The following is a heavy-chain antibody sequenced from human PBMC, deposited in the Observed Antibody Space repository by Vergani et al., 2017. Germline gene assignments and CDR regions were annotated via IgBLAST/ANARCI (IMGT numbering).Heavy chain of an antibody. J-gene: IGHJ6*02. CDR1: GGTFSSYA. D-gene: IGHD4-17*01. CDR2: IIPIFGTA. CDR3: ARPSWGPTVTTDRAYYYGMDV. Sequence: QVQLVQSGAEVKKPGSSVKVSCKASGGTFSSYAVSWVRQAPGQGLEWMGRIIPIFGTANYAQKFQGRVTITADESTSTAYMELGSLRSEDTAVYYCARPSWGPTVTTDRAYYYGMDVWGQGTTVTVSS. V-gene: IGHV1-69*18.